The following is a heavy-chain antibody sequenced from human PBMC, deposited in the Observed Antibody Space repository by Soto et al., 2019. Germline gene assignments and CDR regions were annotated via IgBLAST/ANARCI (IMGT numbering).Heavy chain of an antibody. CDR3: ARGAGGSTYYYYYGMDV. CDR2: INPSGGST. V-gene: IGHV1-46*01. D-gene: IGHD3-16*01. J-gene: IGHJ6*02. Sequence: QVQLVQSGAEVKKPGASVKVSCKASGYTFTSYYMHWVRQAPGQGLEWMGIINPSGGSTSYAQKFQGRVTMTRDTSTSTVYMELSSLRSEDTAVYYCARGAGGSTYYYYYGMDVWGQGTTVTVSS. CDR1: GYTFTSYY.